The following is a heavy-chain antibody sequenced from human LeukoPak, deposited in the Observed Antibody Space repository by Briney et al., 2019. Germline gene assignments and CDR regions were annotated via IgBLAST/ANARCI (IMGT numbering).Heavy chain of an antibody. D-gene: IGHD5-12*01. Sequence: GGSLRLSCAASGFTVSRDYMSWVRQAPGKGLEWVSGISASGDSTYYADSVKGRFTISRDNSKNTLYLQMNSLRAEDTAVYYCAKVWVYSDYDFWGQGTQVTVSS. J-gene: IGHJ4*02. CDR3: AKVWVYSDYDF. V-gene: IGHV3-23*01. CDR2: ISASGDST. CDR1: GFTVSRDY.